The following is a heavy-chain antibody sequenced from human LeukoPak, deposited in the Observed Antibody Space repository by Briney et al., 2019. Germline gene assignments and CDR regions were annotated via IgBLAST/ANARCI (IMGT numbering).Heavy chain of an antibody. V-gene: IGHV3-33*01. J-gene: IGHJ6*02. CDR2: IWYDGSNK. Sequence: RLFRPPDSLSFTSCGMHWVRQVASSWLGWEAFIWYDGSNKYYEDTVKGRFTISRDNSKNTQYLQMNSLRAEDTAVYYCARDVNTAYYYGMDVWGQGTTVTVSS. CDR3: ARDVNTAYYYGMDV. D-gene: IGHD2/OR15-2a*01. CDR1: SLSFTSCG.